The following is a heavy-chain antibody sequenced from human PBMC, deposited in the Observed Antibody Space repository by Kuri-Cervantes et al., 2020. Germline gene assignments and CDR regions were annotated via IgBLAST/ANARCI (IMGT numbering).Heavy chain of an antibody. Sequence: GESLKISCAASGFTFDDYAMHWVRQVPGKGLEWVSGISWNSGSTYYADSVKGRFTISRDNSKNTLYLQMNSLRAEDTAVYYCAKDALVSSGPRHAFDIWGQGTMVTVSS. CDR2: ISWNSGST. CDR1: GFTFDDYA. CDR3: AKDALVSSGPRHAFDI. D-gene: IGHD6-19*01. J-gene: IGHJ3*02. V-gene: IGHV3-23*01.